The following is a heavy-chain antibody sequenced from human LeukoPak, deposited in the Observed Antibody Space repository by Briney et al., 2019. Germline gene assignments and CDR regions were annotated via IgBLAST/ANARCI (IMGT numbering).Heavy chain of an antibody. CDR3: ARDPIAAVRFDY. CDR1: GLTFTSYG. Sequence: PGGSLRLSCAASGLTFTSYGTHWVRQPPGKGREWVVYIWYDGSNKYYADSVKGRFTIARDNSKNTLYLKMNRLRAEDTAVYYCARDPIAAVRFDYWGQGNLVTVSS. V-gene: IGHV3-33*01. J-gene: IGHJ4*02. CDR2: IWYDGSNK. D-gene: IGHD6-13*01.